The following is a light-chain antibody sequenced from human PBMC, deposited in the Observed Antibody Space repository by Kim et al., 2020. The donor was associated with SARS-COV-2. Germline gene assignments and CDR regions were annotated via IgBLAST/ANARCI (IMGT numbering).Light chain of an antibody. V-gene: IGKV1-6*01. J-gene: IGKJ2*01. CDR1: QGVRND. Sequence: SASVGDRVTITCRASQGVRNDLGWYQEKPGKAPKLLIYAASSLESGVPSRFSGSGSGTEFTLTISSLQPEDFATYYCLQDYNYPYTFGQGTKLEI. CDR3: LQDYNYPYT. CDR2: AAS.